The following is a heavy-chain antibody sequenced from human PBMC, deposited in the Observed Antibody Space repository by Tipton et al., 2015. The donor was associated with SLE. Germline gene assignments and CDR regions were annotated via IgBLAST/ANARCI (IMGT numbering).Heavy chain of an antibody. CDR1: GGSFSGYY. CDR2: INHSGST. D-gene: IGHD3-16*01. V-gene: IGHV4-34*01. J-gene: IGHJ4*02. Sequence: TLSLTCAVYGGSFSGYYWSWIRQPPGKGLEWIGEINHSGSTNYNPSLKSRFTISVDTSKNQFSLKLSSVTAADTAVYYCARDYGDYWGQGPLVTVSS. CDR3: ARDYGDY.